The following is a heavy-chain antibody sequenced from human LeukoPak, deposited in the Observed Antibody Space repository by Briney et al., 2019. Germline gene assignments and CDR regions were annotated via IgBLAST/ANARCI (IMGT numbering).Heavy chain of an antibody. CDR3: ARDSSWYSSGWTVGAEGY. D-gene: IGHD6-19*01. CDR2: ISFDGSNK. CDR1: GFTFSSYG. J-gene: IGHJ4*02. Sequence: GGSLRLSCAASGFTFSSYGMHWVRQAPGKGLEWLAVISFDGSNKYYADSVKGRFTISRDNSKNTLYLQMDSLRPKDTAVYYCARDSSWYSSGWTVGAEGYWGQGTLVTVSS. V-gene: IGHV3-30*03.